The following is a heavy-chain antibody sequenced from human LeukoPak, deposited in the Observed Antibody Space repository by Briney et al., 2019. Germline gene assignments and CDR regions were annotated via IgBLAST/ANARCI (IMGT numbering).Heavy chain of an antibody. CDR3: ARQRVRGVIIYFDY. J-gene: IGHJ4*02. D-gene: IGHD3-10*01. V-gene: IGHV3-30*04. CDR1: GFTFSSYA. CDR2: ISYDGSNK. Sequence: GGSLRLSCAASGFTFSSYAMHWVRQAPGKGLEWVAVISYDGSNKYYADSVKGRFTISRDNSKNTLYPQMNSLRAEDTAVYYCARQRVRGVIIYFDYWGQGTLVTVSS.